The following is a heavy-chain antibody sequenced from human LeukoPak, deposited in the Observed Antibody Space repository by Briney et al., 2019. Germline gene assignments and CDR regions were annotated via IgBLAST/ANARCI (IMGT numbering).Heavy chain of an antibody. Sequence: PGGSLRLSCVASGITFSRHWMKWVRQAPGKGLEWVANIKQDGSEKFYVDSVKARFTISRANAKNTLYLQMSSLRPEDTALYYCAGGTGWPIDSWGQGTLVTVSP. D-gene: IGHD1-7*01. CDR1: GITFSRHW. V-gene: IGHV3-7*01. CDR2: IKQDGSEK. J-gene: IGHJ4*02. CDR3: AGGTGWPIDS.